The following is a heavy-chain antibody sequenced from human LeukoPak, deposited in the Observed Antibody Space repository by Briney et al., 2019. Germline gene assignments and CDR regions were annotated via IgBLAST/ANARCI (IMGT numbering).Heavy chain of an antibody. CDR1: GGSFSGYY. J-gene: IGHJ4*02. Sequence: PSETLSLTCAVYGGSFSGYYWTWIRQTPGKGLEWIGEINHSGNTNYNPSLKSRVTISVDTSKNQFSLRLSSVTAADTAVYYCARARPPRIEMATIPYYFDYWGQGTLVTVSS. D-gene: IGHD5-24*01. CDR3: ARARPPRIEMATIPYYFDY. V-gene: IGHV4-34*01. CDR2: INHSGNT.